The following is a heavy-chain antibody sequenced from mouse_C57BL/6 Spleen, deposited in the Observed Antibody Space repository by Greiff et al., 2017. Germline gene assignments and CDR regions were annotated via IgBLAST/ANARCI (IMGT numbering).Heavy chain of an antibody. Sequence: EVQLVESEGGLVQPGSSMKLSCTASGFTFSDYYMAWVRQVPEKGLEWVANINYDGSSNYYLDSLKSGFIISRDNAKNILYLQLISLKSEDTATYYCASIYYDYDCAKGYWGQGTTVTVSS. J-gene: IGHJ4*01. D-gene: IGHD2-4*01. CDR1: GFTFSDYY. V-gene: IGHV5-16*01. CDR2: INYDGSSN. CDR3: ASIYYDYDCAKGY.